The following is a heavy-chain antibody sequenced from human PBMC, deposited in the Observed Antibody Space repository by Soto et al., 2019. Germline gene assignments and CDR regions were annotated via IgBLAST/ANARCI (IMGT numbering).Heavy chain of an antibody. CDR1: GFTFSSYA. Sequence: QVQLVESGGGVVQPGRSLRLSCAASGFTFSSYAMHWVRQAPGKGLEWVAVISYDGSNKYYADSVKGRFTISRDNSKNTLYQQMNRLRAEDTAVYYCKSQCPFRWNRIRVSPFDYWGQGTLVTVSS. D-gene: IGHD5-18*01. CDR2: ISYDGSNK. CDR3: KSQCPFRWNRIRVSPFDY. J-gene: IGHJ4*02. V-gene: IGHV3-30-3*01.